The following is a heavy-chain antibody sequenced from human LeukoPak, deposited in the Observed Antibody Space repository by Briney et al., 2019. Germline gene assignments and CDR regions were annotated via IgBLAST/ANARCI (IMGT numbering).Heavy chain of an antibody. CDR1: GYTFTGYY. V-gene: IGHV1-2*02. CDR2: INPKSGGT. D-gene: IGHD3-10*01. J-gene: IGHJ6*02. CDR3: ARDPTLLWFGELLSYYYYGMDV. Sequence: GASVKVSCKASGYTFTGYYMHWVRQAPGQGLEWMGWINPKSGGTNYARKFQGRVTMTRDTSISTAYMELSRLRSDDTAVYYCARDPTLLWFGELLSYYYYGMDVWGQGTTVTVSS.